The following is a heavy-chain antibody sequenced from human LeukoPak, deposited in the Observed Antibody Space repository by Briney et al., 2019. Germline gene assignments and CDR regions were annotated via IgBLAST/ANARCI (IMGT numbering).Heavy chain of an antibody. D-gene: IGHD6-13*01. Sequence: GGSLRLSCAASGFTVSSNYMSWVRQAPGKGLEWVSVIYSGGSTYYADSVKGRFTISRDNSKNTLYLQMNSLRAEDTAVYYCAGSSWYVVRDYWGQGTLVTVSS. CDR1: GFTVSSNY. CDR2: IYSGGST. V-gene: IGHV3-66*01. J-gene: IGHJ4*02. CDR3: AGSSWYVVRDY.